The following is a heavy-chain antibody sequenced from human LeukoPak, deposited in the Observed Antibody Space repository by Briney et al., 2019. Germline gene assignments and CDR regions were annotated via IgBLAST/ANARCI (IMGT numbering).Heavy chain of an antibody. J-gene: IGHJ6*03. Sequence: GGSLRLSCAASGFTFSSNAMSWVRQAPGKGPEWVSTISGSGGNTYYADSVKGRFTISRDNSKNTLYLQMNSLRAEDTAVYYCAKGSPAAIEGGYYYYYYMDVWGKGTTVNVSS. CDR1: GFTFSSNA. V-gene: IGHV3-23*01. CDR3: AKGSPAAIEGGYYYYYYMDV. D-gene: IGHD2-2*02. CDR2: ISGSGGNT.